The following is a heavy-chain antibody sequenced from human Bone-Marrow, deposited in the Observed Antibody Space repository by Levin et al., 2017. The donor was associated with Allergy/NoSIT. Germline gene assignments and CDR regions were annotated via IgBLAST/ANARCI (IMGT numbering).Heavy chain of an antibody. Sequence: ASVKVSCKASGYTFTGYYMHWVRQAPGQGLEWMGWINTHAGGTSYAQKFQGRVTMTRDTSISTAYMELSRLRSDGSDDTAVYYCARDRGSGWPSFFDYWGQGTLVTVSS. CDR2: INTHAGGT. D-gene: IGHD6-19*01. CDR1: GYTFTGYY. J-gene: IGHJ4*02. CDR3: ARDRGSGWPSFFDY. V-gene: IGHV1-2*02.